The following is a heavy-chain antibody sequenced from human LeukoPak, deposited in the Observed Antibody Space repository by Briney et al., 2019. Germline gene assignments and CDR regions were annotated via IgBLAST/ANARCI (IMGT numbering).Heavy chain of an antibody. CDR1: GFTFSSYS. V-gene: IGHV3-21*01. CDR2: ISSSSSYI. D-gene: IGHD2-2*01. Sequence: GGSLRLSCAASGFTFSSYSMNWVRQAPGKGLEWVSSISSSSSYIYYADSVKGRFTISRDNAKNSLYLQMNSLRAEDTAVYYCARGVGYCSSTSCYPDYWGQGTLVTVSS. J-gene: IGHJ4*02. CDR3: ARGVGYCSSTSCYPDY.